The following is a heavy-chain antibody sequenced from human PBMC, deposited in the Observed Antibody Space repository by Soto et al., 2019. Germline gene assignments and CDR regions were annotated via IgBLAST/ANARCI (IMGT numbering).Heavy chain of an antibody. J-gene: IGHJ4*02. D-gene: IGHD1-26*01. V-gene: IGHV3-48*01. CDR2: ISDSGSNT. Sequence: EVQLVESGGGLVQPGGSLRLSCAAFGFKISSSSMNWVRQAPGRGLEWVAYISDSGSNTLYADSVKGRFTVSRDTAKNSLYLQMSGLRAEDTAVYYCAKDRTVGLGRKGGFDYWGQGTLVTVSS. CDR3: AKDRTVGLGRKGGFDY. CDR1: GFKISSSS.